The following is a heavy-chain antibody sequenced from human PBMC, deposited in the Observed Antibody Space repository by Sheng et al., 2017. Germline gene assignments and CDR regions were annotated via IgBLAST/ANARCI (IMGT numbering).Heavy chain of an antibody. D-gene: IGHD3-9*01. CDR3: ARVRILRYFDWYLNSEYYFDY. J-gene: IGHJ4*02. CDR1: GYSISSGYY. Sequence: QVQLQESGPGLVKPSETLSLTCAVSGYSISSGYYWGWIRQPPGKGLEWIGSIYHSGSTYYNPSLKSRVTISVDTSKNQFSLKLSSVTAADTAVYYCARVRILRYFDWYLNSEYYFDYWGQGTLVTVSS. CDR2: IYHSGST. V-gene: IGHV4-38-2*01.